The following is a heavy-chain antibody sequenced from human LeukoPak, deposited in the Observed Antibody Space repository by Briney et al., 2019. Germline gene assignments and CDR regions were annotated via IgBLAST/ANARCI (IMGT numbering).Heavy chain of an antibody. V-gene: IGHV4-4*07. CDR2: IYTSGST. Sequence: SETLSLTCTVSGGSISSYYWSWIRQPAGKGLEWIGRIYTSGSTNYNPSLKSRVTMSVDTSKNQFSLELSSVAAADTAVYYCARDPYGYSYGSGLYYFDYWGRGTEVTVSS. CDR3: ARDPYGYSYGSGLYYFDY. J-gene: IGHJ4*02. D-gene: IGHD5-18*01. CDR1: GGSISSYY.